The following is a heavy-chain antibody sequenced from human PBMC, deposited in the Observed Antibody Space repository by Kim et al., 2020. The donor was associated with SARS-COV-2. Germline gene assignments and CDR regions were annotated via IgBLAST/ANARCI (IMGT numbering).Heavy chain of an antibody. J-gene: IGHJ2*01. CDR3: ARGGGLYGSGGPVFDL. Sequence: ASVKVSCKASGYTFTSYGISWLRQAPGQGLEWMGWISAYNGNTNYAQKLQGRVTMTTDTSTSTAYMELRSLRSDDTAVYYCARGGGLYGSGGPVFDLWGRGTLVTVSS. V-gene: IGHV1-18*01. D-gene: IGHD3-10*01. CDR2: ISAYNGNT. CDR1: GYTFTSYG.